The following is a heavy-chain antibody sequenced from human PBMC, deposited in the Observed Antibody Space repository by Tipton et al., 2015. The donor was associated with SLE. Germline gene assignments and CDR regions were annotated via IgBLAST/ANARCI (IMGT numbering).Heavy chain of an antibody. CDR1: GGSISSSSFY. CDR2: IYFSGTT. Sequence: TLSLTCTVSGGSISSSSFYWAWLRRPPGKGLEWIGNIYFSGTTDYSPSLKSRVTISVDTSKNQFSLRLSSATAADTAVYYCARVHAFSGSWYYFDFWGQGIQVTVSS. D-gene: IGHD6-13*01. J-gene: IGHJ4*02. V-gene: IGHV4-39*07. CDR3: ARVHAFSGSWYYFDF.